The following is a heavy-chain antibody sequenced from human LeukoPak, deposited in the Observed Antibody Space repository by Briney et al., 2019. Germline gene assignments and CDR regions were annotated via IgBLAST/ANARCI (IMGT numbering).Heavy chain of an antibody. D-gene: IGHD2-2*02. CDR1: GGTFSSYA. CDR3: AREMGDIVVVPAAIGDYYYYYYMDV. J-gene: IGHJ6*03. Sequence: SVKVSCKASGGTFSSYAISWVRQAPGQGLEWMGGLILIFGTATNAQKFQGRVTITADESTSTAYMELSSLRSEDTAVYYCAREMGDIVVVPAAIGDYYYYYYMDVWGKGTTVTVSS. CDR2: LILIFGTA. V-gene: IGHV1-69*13.